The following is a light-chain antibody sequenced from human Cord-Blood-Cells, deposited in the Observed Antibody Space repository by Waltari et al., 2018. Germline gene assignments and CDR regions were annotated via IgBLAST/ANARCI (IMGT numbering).Light chain of an antibody. CDR2: DDS. J-gene: IGLJ1*01. CDR3: SSYTSSSFYV. V-gene: IGLV2-14*03. Sequence: TISCTGTSSDVGGYNYVSWYQQHPGKAPKLMIYDDSNRPSGVSNRFSGSKSGNTASLTISGLQAEDEADYYCSSYTSSSFYVFGTGTKVTVL. CDR1: SSDVGGYNY.